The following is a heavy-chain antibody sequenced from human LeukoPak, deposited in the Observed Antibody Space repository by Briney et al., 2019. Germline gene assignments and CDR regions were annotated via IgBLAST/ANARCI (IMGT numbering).Heavy chain of an antibody. V-gene: IGHV4-39*01. J-gene: IGHJ4*02. CDR2: LYHSGST. CDR3: ARHALATVTDPSFDY. CDR1: GGSIGTPGYY. D-gene: IGHD2-21*02. Sequence: SETLSLTCTVSGGSIGTPGYYWGWIRQPPGKGLEWIGSLYHSGSTYYKPSLKSRATISVDKSKNQCSLKLRSVTAADTAVYYCARHALATVTDPSFDYWGQGTLVTVSS.